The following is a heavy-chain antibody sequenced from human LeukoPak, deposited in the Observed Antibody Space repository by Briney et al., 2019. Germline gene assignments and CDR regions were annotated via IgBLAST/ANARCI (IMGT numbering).Heavy chain of an antibody. V-gene: IGHV3-30-3*01. CDR3: ARVDSSGWLIYGMDV. CDR1: GFTFYSYA. D-gene: IGHD6-19*01. CDR2: ISYDGSNK. Sequence: SGGSLRLSCAASGFTFYSYAMHWVRQAPAKGLEWVAVISYDGSNKFYADSVRGRFTISRDNSKNTLYLQMNSLRPEDTAVYYCARVDSSGWLIYGMDVWGQGTTVTVSS. J-gene: IGHJ6*02.